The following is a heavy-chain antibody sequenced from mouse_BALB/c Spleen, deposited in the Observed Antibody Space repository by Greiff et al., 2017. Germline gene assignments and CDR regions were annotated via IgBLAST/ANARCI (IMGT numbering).Heavy chain of an antibody. D-gene: IGHD2-14*01. CDR3: ARGYRYDAWFAY. J-gene: IGHJ3*01. CDR2: IYPGSGST. Sequence: QVQLKQSGPELVKPGASVKMSCKASGYTFTDYVISWVKQRTGQGLEWIGEIYPGSGSTYYNEKFKGKATLTADNSSSTAYMELRSLPSEDSAVYYCARGYRYDAWFAYWGQGTLVTVSA. V-gene: IGHV1-77*01. CDR1: GYTFTDYV.